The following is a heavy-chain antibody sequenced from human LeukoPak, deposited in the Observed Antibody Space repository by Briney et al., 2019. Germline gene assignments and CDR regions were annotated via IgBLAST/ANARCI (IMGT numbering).Heavy chain of an antibody. CDR3: ARHDSSGSETFDY. V-gene: IGHV4-59*08. J-gene: IGHJ4*02. Sequence: SETLSLTCTVSGGSISSYYWSWIRQPPGKGLEWIGYIYYSGSTYYNPSLKSRVTISVDTSKNQFSLKLSSVTAADTAVYYCARHDSSGSETFDYWGQGTLVTISS. CDR1: GGSISSYY. D-gene: IGHD3-22*01. CDR2: IYYSGST.